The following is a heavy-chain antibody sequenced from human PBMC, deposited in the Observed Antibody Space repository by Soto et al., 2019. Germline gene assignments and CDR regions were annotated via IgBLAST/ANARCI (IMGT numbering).Heavy chain of an antibody. D-gene: IGHD3-22*01. Sequence: PSETLSLTCTVSGGSISSGDYYWSWIRQPPGKGLEWIGYIYYSGSTYYNPSLKSRVTISVDTSKNQFSLKLSSVTAADTAVYYCHTSLQYYYDSSGYHYYFDYWGQGTLVTVSS. CDR2: IYYSGST. CDR1: GGSISSGDYY. CDR3: HTSLQYYYDSSGYHYYFDY. V-gene: IGHV4-30-4*01. J-gene: IGHJ4*02.